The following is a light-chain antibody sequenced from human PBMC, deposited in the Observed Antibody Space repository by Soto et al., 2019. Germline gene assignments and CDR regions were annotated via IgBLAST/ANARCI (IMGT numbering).Light chain of an antibody. CDR2: DAS. J-gene: IGKJ4*01. Sequence: EIVLTQSPATLSLSPGERGTISCRASQSISSYLAWYQQRPGQAPRLLIYDASNRATGIPARFSGGGTGTDFTLTISSLETEDFAVYYCQQRSNWPPTFGGGTKVEIK. CDR1: QSISSY. V-gene: IGKV3-11*01. CDR3: QQRSNWPPT.